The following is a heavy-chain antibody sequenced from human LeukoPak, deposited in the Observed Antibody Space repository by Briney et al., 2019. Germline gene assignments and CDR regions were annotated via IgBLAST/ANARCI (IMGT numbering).Heavy chain of an antibody. CDR1: GITFSSYG. D-gene: IGHD2-15*01. V-gene: IGHV3-23*01. CDR2: ISSTGGTT. CDR3: AKKGDRGAYCTGGTCYPYFYYYMDV. J-gene: IGHJ6*03. Sequence: GGSLRLSCAASGITFSSYGMSWVRRAPGKGLEWVSSISSTGGTTYYADSVKGRFTISRDNSKNTLYLQMNSLRAEDTAIYYCAKKGDRGAYCTGGTCYPYFYYYMDVWGKGTTVTI.